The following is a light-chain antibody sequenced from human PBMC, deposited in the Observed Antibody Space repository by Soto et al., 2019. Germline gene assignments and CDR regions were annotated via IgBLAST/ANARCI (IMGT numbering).Light chain of an antibody. V-gene: IGLV4-69*01. Sequence: QLVLTQSPSASASLGASVKLTCTLSSGHNNYAIAWHQQQPEKGPRYLMKLNSDGSHSKGDGIPDRFSGSSSGAERYLTISNLQSEDEADYYCQTWGTGIQVFGGGTKLTV. CDR1: SGHNNYA. CDR2: LNSDGSH. CDR3: QTWGTGIQV. J-gene: IGLJ3*02.